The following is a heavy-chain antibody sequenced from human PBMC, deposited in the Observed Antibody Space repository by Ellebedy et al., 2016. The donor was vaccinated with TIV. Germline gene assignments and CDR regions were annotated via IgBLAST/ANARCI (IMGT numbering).Heavy chain of an antibody. D-gene: IGHD1-1*01. Sequence: PGGSLRLSCAASGFTVGNNFMSWVRQAPGKGLEWVSLFYSGGSTDYADSVKGRFTISSDSSKNTLYLRMNSLRAEDTAMYYCARKTDTGTSGDYWGQGTPVTVSS. J-gene: IGHJ4*02. V-gene: IGHV3-53*01. CDR1: GFTVGNNF. CDR3: ARKTDTGTSGDY. CDR2: FYSGGST.